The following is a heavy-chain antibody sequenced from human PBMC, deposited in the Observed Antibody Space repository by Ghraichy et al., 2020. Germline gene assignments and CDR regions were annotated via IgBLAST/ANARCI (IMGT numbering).Heavy chain of an antibody. Sequence: VTVISHDGHFKYYTDSVKGRISISRDTPRNTVDLQMNSLRPEDTAVYYCARDIKCSSWSYYYSAMDVWGKGT. CDR2: ISHDGHFK. V-gene: IGHV3-30*10. CDR3: ARDIKCSSWSYYYSAMDV. D-gene: IGHD6-13*01. J-gene: IGHJ6*04.